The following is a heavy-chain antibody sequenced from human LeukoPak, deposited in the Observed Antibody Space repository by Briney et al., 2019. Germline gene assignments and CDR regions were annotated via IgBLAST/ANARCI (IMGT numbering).Heavy chain of an antibody. J-gene: IGHJ4*02. Sequence: GESLEISCKGSGYNFTNYWIAWVRQMPGKGLEWMGIIYPDDSDTRYSPSFQGQVTISADKSISTAYLQWSSLKASDTAMYYCARPDHSYGYGYWGQGTLVTVSS. CDR1: GYNFTNYW. CDR2: IYPDDSDT. D-gene: IGHD5-18*01. V-gene: IGHV5-51*01. CDR3: ARPDHSYGYGY.